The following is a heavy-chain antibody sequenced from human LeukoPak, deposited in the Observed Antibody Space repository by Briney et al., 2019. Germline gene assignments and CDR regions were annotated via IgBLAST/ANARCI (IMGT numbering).Heavy chain of an antibody. CDR2: ISNSGNT. V-gene: IGHV4-59*08. J-gene: IGHJ4*02. CDR3: ARGGFYSGWTD. D-gene: IGHD6-19*01. Sequence: SETLSLTCSVSGGSISSYYWSWIRQPPGKGLEWIGFISNSGNTNYNPSLKNRVLISVDTSKNQFSLNLSSVTAADTAVYYCARGGFYSGWTDWGQGTLVTVSS. CDR1: GGSISSYY.